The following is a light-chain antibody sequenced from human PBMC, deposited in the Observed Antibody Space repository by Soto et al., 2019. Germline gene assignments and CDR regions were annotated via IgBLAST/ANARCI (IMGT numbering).Light chain of an antibody. CDR2: GAS. J-gene: IGKJ2*01. Sequence: EIALMQSPDILSLSPRQRATVSCRASETITNNDLAWYQQKPGQAPRLLLYGASTRPTGIPDRFSGSGSGTDVTLTIDRLEPEDFAVYFCHHYGSSPPYTFGQGTKLDIK. CDR3: HHYGSSPPYT. V-gene: IGKV3-20*01. CDR1: ETITNND.